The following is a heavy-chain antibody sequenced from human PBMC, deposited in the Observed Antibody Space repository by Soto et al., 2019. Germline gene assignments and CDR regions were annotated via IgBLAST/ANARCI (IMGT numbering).Heavy chain of an antibody. D-gene: IGHD6-19*01. CDR3: ARELGIAVARYDY. CDR1: GDSVSNNIVS. CDR2: TYYRSKWFD. V-gene: IGHV6-1*01. Sequence: SPTLSLPCAISGDSVSNNIVSWNWIRQSPSRGLEWLGRTYYRSKWFDDYAVSVKSRITINPDTSKNQFSLQLNSVTPEDTALYYCARELGIAVARYDYWGQGTLVTVSS. J-gene: IGHJ4*02.